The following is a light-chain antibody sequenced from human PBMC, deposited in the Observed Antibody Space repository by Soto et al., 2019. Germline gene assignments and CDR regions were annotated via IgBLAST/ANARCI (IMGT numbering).Light chain of an antibody. CDR2: GAS. V-gene: IGKV3-20*01. CDR3: HQCGRPPNT. J-gene: IGKJ2*01. Sequence: EVVLTQSPGTLSLSPGERATLSCRASQSVSSSYLAWYQQKPGQAPRLLIYGASSRATGIPDRFSGSGSGTDFTLTINRLEPEDFAVYYCHQCGRPPNTFRQGTKVEIK. CDR1: QSVSSSY.